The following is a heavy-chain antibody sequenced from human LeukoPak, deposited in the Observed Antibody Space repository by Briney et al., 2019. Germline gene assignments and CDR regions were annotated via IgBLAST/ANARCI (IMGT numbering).Heavy chain of an antibody. Sequence: ASVKVSCKASGYSFTGYYIHWVRQAPGQGLDYMGWINPNNGDTNYPQRFQGRVSMTRDTSISTAYMELSRLRSDDAAVYYCASVTGELYYYGMDVWGQGTTVTVSS. CDR1: GYSFTGYY. J-gene: IGHJ6*02. D-gene: IGHD7-27*01. CDR3: ASVTGELYYYGMDV. CDR2: INPNNGDT. V-gene: IGHV1-2*02.